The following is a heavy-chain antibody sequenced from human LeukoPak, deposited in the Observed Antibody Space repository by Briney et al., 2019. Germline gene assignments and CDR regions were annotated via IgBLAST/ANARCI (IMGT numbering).Heavy chain of an antibody. J-gene: IGHJ4*02. V-gene: IGHV3-48*03. CDR2: ISRSGHSA. D-gene: IGHD1-1*01. Sequence: PGGSLRLSCVASGFTFSAFEMNWVRQAPGKGLEWVSFISRSGHSASYADSVKRRFSISRDNARNSLYLEMNSLRVEDTAVYYCASGYNYGSHFDYWGQGTLVTVSS. CDR3: ASGYNYGSHFDY. CDR1: GFTFSAFE.